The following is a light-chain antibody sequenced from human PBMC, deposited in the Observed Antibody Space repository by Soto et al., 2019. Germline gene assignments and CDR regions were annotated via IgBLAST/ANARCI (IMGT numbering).Light chain of an antibody. Sequence: EVVMTQSPVTLSVSPGERATLSCRASQTVSSDLAWFQQRPGQAPRLLIYDASTRATGIAARFSGSGSGTEFALTISSLQSEDFAVYFCQQHNKWPHTFGQGTKLEIK. CDR2: DAS. J-gene: IGKJ2*01. CDR1: QTVSSD. V-gene: IGKV3-15*01. CDR3: QQHNKWPHT.